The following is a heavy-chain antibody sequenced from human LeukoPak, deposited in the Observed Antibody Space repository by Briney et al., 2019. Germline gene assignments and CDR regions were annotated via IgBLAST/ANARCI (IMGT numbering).Heavy chain of an antibody. Sequence: SQTLSLTRAISGDSVSSNSAAWNWIRQSPSRGLEWLGRTYYRSKWYNDYALSVKSRIIINADTSKNQFSLQVNSVTPEDTAVYYCARGAVAHFDHWGQGTLVTVSS. D-gene: IGHD6-19*01. J-gene: IGHJ4*02. V-gene: IGHV6-1*01. CDR2: TYYRSKWYN. CDR3: ARGAVAHFDH. CDR1: GDSVSSNSAA.